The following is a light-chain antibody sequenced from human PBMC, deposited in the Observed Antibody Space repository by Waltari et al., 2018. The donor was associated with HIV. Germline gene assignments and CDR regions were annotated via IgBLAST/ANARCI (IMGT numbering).Light chain of an antibody. CDR1: QSASNY. CDR2: DAS. J-gene: IGKJ3*01. V-gene: IGKV3-11*01. Sequence: EIEFTQTPATLSLSSAGRATPSHRARQSASNYLAWYQQKPRQAPRLRIYDASNGATGIPAMFRGSRSGTDFNFSSCNLEPEAFAVYYGEPRRNWAGTFGPATKVNI. CDR3: EPRRNWAGT.